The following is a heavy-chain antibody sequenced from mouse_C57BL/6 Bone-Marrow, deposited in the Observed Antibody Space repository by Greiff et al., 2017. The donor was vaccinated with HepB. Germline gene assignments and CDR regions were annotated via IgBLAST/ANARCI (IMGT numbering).Heavy chain of an antibody. CDR2: IGPGSGST. J-gene: IGHJ2*01. CDR1: CYTFTDYY. Sequence: VQLQQSGAELVKPGASVKISCKASCYTFTDYYINWVKQRPGQGLEWSGKIGPGSGSTYYNEKFKGKATLTADKSSSTAYMQLSSLPSEASAVYGCARPGAGSNSVDFWGEGTTLTVSS. CDR3: ARPGAGSNSVDF. V-gene: IGHV1-77*01. D-gene: IGHD1-1*01.